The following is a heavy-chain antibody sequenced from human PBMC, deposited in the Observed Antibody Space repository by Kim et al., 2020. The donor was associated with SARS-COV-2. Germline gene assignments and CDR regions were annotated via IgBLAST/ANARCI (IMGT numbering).Heavy chain of an antibody. CDR1: GFTFSSYW. J-gene: IGHJ6*02. Sequence: GGSLRLSCAASGFTFSSYWMSWVRQAPGKGLEWVANIKQDGSEKYYVDSVKGRFTISRDNAKNSLYLQMNSLRAEDTAVYYCARDRRVVHQYYYYYYGMDVWGQGTTVTVSS. V-gene: IGHV3-7*03. CDR2: IKQDGSEK. CDR3: ARDRRVVHQYYYYYYGMDV. D-gene: IGHD2-21*01.